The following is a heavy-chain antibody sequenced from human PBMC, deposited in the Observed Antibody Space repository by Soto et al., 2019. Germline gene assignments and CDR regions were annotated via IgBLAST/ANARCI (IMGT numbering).Heavy chain of an antibody. J-gene: IGHJ6*02. CDR2: INAGNGNT. CDR3: ASRRVVVTADEDYYYGMDV. CDR1: GYTFTSYA. Sequence: ASVKVSCKASGYTFTSYAMHWVRQAPGQRLEWMGWINAGNGNTKYSQKFQGRVTITRDTSASTAYMELSSLRSEDTAVYYCASRRVVVTADEDYYYGMDVWGQGTTVTVSS. D-gene: IGHD2-21*02. V-gene: IGHV1-3*01.